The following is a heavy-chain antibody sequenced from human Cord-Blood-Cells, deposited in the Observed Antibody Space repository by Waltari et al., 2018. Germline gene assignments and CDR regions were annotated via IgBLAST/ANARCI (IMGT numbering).Heavy chain of an antibody. J-gene: IGHJ6*02. CDR2: ISSSSSYI. V-gene: IGHV3-21*01. CDR3: ARSLERTYYYYYGMDV. Sequence: EVQLVASGGGLVKPGGSLRLSCAASGFTFSSYSMNWVRQAPGKGLEWVSSISSSSSYIYYADSVKGRFTISRDNAKNSLYLQMNSLRAEDTAVYYCARSLERTYYYYYGMDVWGQGTTVTVSS. CDR1: GFTFSSYS. D-gene: IGHD1-1*01.